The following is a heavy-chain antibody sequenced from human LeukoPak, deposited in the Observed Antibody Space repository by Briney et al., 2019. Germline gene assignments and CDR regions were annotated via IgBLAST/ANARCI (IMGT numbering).Heavy chain of an antibody. CDR2: ISAYNGNA. CDR1: GYTFTSHA. V-gene: IGHV1-18*01. CDR3: ARVNLSHCGTTSCYDY. Sequence: GASVTVSCKASGYTFTSHAFSWVRQAPGQGLEWMGWISAYNGNANYAQNLQGRATMTTDTSTSTAYMELRSLRSDDTAVYYCARVNLSHCGTTSCYDYWGQGTLVTVSS. D-gene: IGHD2-2*01. J-gene: IGHJ4*02.